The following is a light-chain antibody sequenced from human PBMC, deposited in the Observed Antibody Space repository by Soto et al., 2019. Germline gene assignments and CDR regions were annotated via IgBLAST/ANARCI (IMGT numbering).Light chain of an antibody. J-gene: IGKJ1*01. CDR1: QSVSSSY. V-gene: IGKV3-20*01. Sequence: EVVLTHSPGTLPLSQGERATLSCRASQSVSSSYLAWYQQKPGQAPRLLIYGASSRATGIPDRFSGSGSGTDFTLTISRLEPEDFAVYYCQQYGSSPWTFGQGTKVDIK. CDR3: QQYGSSPWT. CDR2: GAS.